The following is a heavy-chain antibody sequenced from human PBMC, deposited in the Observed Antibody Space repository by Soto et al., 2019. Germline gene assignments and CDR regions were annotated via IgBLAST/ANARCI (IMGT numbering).Heavy chain of an antibody. V-gene: IGHV3-74*01. CDR1: GFTFSSYW. Sequence: SLRLSCAASGFTFSSYWMHWVRQAPGKGLVWVSRINSDGSSTSYADSVKGRFTISRDNAKNTLYLQMNSLRAEDTAVYYCASAAPFNYGGNSGFDFWGQGTLVTVYS. J-gene: IGHJ4*02. D-gene: IGHD4-17*01. CDR2: INSDGSST. CDR3: ASAAPFNYGGNSGFDF.